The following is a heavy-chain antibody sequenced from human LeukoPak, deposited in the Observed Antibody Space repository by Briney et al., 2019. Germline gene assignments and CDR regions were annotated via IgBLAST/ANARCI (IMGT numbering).Heavy chain of an antibody. Sequence: ASVKVSCKASGYTFTSYDISWVRQAPGQGLEWMGWISAYNGNTNYAQKLQGRVTMTTDTSTSTAYMELRSLRSDDTAVYYCARVLSAGTFCDYWGQGTLVTVSS. CDR1: GYTFTSYD. D-gene: IGHD6-13*01. J-gene: IGHJ4*02. CDR3: ARVLSAGTFCDY. CDR2: ISAYNGNT. V-gene: IGHV1-18*01.